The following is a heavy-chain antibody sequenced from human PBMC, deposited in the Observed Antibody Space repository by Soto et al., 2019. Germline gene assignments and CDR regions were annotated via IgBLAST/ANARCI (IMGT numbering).Heavy chain of an antibody. CDR2: IYYSGST. Sequence: SETLSLTCTVSGGSISSGDYYWSWIRQPPGKGLEWIGYIYYSGSTYYNPSLKSRVTISVDTSKNQFSLKLSSVTAADTAVYYCARGVFPTAFDYWGQGTLVTVSS. CDR1: GGSISSGDYY. CDR3: ARGVFPTAFDY. J-gene: IGHJ4*02. V-gene: IGHV4-30-4*01. D-gene: IGHD5-18*01.